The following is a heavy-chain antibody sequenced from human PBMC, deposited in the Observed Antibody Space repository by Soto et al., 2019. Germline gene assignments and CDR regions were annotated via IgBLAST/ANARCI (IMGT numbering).Heavy chain of an antibody. CDR2: IYYSGST. J-gene: IGHJ5*02. CDR3: ASSRLVAVAGTRGWFDP. D-gene: IGHD6-19*01. Sequence: ETLSLTCTVSGGSISSYYWSWIRQPPGKGLEWIGYIYYSGSTNYNPSLKSRVTISVDTSKNQFSLKLSSVTAADTAVYYCASSRLVAVAGTRGWFDPWGQGTLVTVSS. CDR1: GGSISSYY. V-gene: IGHV4-59*01.